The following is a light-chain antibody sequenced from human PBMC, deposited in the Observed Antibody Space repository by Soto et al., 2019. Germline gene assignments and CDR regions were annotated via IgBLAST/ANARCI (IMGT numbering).Light chain of an antibody. CDR1: QSISSW. CDR3: QQYCSYPWT. V-gene: IGKV1-5*01. J-gene: IGKJ1*01. Sequence: DIQMTQSPSTLSASVGDRVSITCRASQSISSWLAWYQQKPGKAPKFLIYDASGLESGVPSRFSGSGSGTESPLTISSLQPDDFETYYCQQYCSYPWTLGQGTKVDIK. CDR2: DAS.